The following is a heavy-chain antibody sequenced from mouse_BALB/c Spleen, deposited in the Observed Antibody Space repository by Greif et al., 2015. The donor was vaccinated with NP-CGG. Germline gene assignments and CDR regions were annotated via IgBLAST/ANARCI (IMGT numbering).Heavy chain of an antibody. CDR3: ARGRDYYGSSYYFDY. D-gene: IGHD1-1*01. Sequence: QVQLQQSGAELVRPGVSVKISCKGSGYTFTDYAMHWVKQSHAKSLEWIGVISTYYGDASYNQKFKGKATMTVDKSYSTAYMELARLTSEDSAIYYCARGRDYYGSSYYFDYWGQGTTLTVSS. J-gene: IGHJ2*01. V-gene: IGHV1S137*01. CDR2: ISTYYGDA. CDR1: GYTFTDYA.